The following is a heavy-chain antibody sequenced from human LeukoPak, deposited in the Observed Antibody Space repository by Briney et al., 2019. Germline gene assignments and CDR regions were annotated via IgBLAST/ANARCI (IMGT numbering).Heavy chain of an antibody. Sequence: GGSLRLSCAASGFTFSNYWMTWVRQAPGKGLEWVSYIDSSTIYYADSVKGRFTISRDNSKNTLYLQMNSLRAEDTAVYYCAKLGSGSYYSNLDYWGQGTLVTVSS. V-gene: IGHV3-23*05. CDR3: AKLGSGSYYSNLDY. D-gene: IGHD3-10*01. J-gene: IGHJ4*02. CDR2: IDSSTI. CDR1: GFTFSNYW.